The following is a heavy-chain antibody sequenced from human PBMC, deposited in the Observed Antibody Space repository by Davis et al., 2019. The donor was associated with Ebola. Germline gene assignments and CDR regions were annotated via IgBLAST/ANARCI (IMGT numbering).Heavy chain of an antibody. D-gene: IGHD3-10*01. CDR3: ARAYYGSGSYRWGYYYMDV. J-gene: IGHJ6*03. Sequence: PSETLSLTCTVSGGSVSSGSYYWSWIRQPPGKGLEWIGYIYYSGSTNYNPSLKSRVTISVDTSKNQFSLKLSSVTAADTAVYYCARAYYGSGSYRWGYYYMDVWGKGTTVTVSS. V-gene: IGHV4-61*01. CDR2: IYYSGST. CDR1: GGSVSSGSYY.